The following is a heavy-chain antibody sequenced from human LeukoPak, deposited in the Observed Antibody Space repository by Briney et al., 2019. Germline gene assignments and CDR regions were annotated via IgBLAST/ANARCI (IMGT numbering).Heavy chain of an antibody. CDR3: AKTSPYYYDSSGYEKPFDY. V-gene: IGHV3-23*01. CDR2: ISGSGGST. J-gene: IGHJ4*02. Sequence: GGSLRLSCAASGFTFSSYAMSWVRQAPGKGLEWVSAISGSGGSTYYADSVKGRFTISRDNSKNTLYLQMNSLRVEDTAVYYCAKTSPYYYDSSGYEKPFDYWGQGTLVTVSS. D-gene: IGHD3-22*01. CDR1: GFTFSSYA.